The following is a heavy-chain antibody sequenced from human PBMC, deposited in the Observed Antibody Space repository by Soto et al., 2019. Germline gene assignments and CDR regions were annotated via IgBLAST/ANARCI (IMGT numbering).Heavy chain of an antibody. J-gene: IGHJ4*02. D-gene: IGHD1-1*01. CDR1: GFTFSSYD. V-gene: IGHV3-13*01. Sequence: EVQLVESGGGLVQPGGSLRLSCAASGFTFSSYDMHWVRQATGKGLEWVSAIGTAGDTYYPGSVKGRFTISRENAKNSLYLQMNSLRAGDTAVYYCARAVEGAGTPYYWGQGTLVTVSS. CDR3: ARAVEGAGTPYY. CDR2: IGTAGDT.